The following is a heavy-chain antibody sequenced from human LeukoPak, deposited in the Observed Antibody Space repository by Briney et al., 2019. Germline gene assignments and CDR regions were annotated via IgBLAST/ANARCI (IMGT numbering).Heavy chain of an antibody. CDR1: GFTFSSYD. CDR3: SFSLGYNSGPGGAFDF. D-gene: IGHD6-19*01. J-gene: IGHJ3*01. V-gene: IGHV3-30*02. CDR2: IRHDGNIK. Sequence: GGSLRLSCAASGFTFSSYDMHWVRQAPGKGLEWVAFIRHDGNIKFFADSVKGRFTISRDTSKNTLYLQMNSLKTEDTALYYCSFSLGYNSGPGGAFDFWGQGTMVTVSS.